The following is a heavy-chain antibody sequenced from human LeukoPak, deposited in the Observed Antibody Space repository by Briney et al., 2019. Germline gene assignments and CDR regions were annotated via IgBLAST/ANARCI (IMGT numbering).Heavy chain of an antibody. CDR1: GGSISSGGYY. Sequence: PSETLSLTCTVSGGSISSGGYYWSWIRQPPGKGLEWIGYIYHSGSTYYNPSLKSRVTISVDTSKNQFSLKLSSVTAADTAIYYCARRNYYDSTGYFPYWGQGTLVTVSS. CDR2: IYHSGST. V-gene: IGHV4-30-2*01. J-gene: IGHJ4*02. D-gene: IGHD3-22*01. CDR3: ARRNYYDSTGYFPY.